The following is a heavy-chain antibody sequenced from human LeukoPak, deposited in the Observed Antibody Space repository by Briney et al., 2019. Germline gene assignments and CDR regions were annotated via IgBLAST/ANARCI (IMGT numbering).Heavy chain of an antibody. D-gene: IGHD4-17*01. V-gene: IGHV1-69*13. CDR3: ARHHGVAPPNDYGDLHAFGAFDI. Sequence: SAKVSCKASGGTFSSYAISWVRQAPGQGLEWMGGIIPIFGTANYAQKFQGRVTITADESTSTAYMELSSLRPEDTAVYYCARHHGVAPPNDYGDLHAFGAFDIWGQGTMVTVSS. J-gene: IGHJ3*02. CDR1: GGTFSSYA. CDR2: IIPIFGTA.